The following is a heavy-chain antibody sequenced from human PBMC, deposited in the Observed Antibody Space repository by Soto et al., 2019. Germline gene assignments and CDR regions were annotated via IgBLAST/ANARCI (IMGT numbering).Heavy chain of an antibody. CDR3: AKERNLRGFSY. Sequence: PGGSLRLSCAASGFTFSSYGMHWVRQAPGKGLEWVAVISYDGSNKYYADSVKGRFTISRDNSKNTLYLQMNSLRAEDTAVYYCAKERNLRGFSYWGQGTLVTVSS. V-gene: IGHV3-30*18. CDR1: GFTFSSYG. D-gene: IGHD3-10*01. J-gene: IGHJ4*02. CDR2: ISYDGSNK.